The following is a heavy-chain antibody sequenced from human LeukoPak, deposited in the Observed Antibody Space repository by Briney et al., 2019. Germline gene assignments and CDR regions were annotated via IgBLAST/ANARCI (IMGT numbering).Heavy chain of an antibody. V-gene: IGHV3-74*01. CDR3: ARELNGYGYYFFDY. CDR2: INGDGSST. CDR1: GFTFSSYW. Sequence: GGSLRLSCAASGFTFSSYWMHWVRQAPGKGLVWVSRINGDGSSTTYADSVKGRFTISRDNAKNSLYLQMNGLGAEDTAVYYCARELNGYGYYFFDYWGPGTLVTVSS. J-gene: IGHJ4*02. D-gene: IGHD3-16*01.